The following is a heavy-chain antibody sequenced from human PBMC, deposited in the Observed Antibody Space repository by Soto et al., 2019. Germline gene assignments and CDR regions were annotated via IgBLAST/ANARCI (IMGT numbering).Heavy chain of an antibody. D-gene: IGHD2-8*01. J-gene: IGHJ6*02. V-gene: IGHV4-39*01. CDR1: GGSISSSSYY. CDR2: IYYSGST. Sequence: SETLSLTCTVSGGSISSSSYYWGWIRQPPGKGLEWIGSIYYSGSTYYNPSLKSRVTISVDTSKNQFSLKLSSVTAADTAVYYCASFEWDYGMDVWGQGTTVTVSS. CDR3: ASFEWDYGMDV.